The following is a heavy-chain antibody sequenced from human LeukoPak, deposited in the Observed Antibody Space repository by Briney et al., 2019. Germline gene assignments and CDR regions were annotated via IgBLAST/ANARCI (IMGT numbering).Heavy chain of an antibody. J-gene: IGHJ4*02. Sequence: GESLKISCKGSGYSLTSYWIGWVRQMPGKGLEWMGIIYPGDSDTRYSPSFQGQVTISADKSISTAYLQWSSLKASDTAMYYCARGGVDDFWSGYVFDYWGQGTLVTVSS. D-gene: IGHD3-3*01. CDR1: GYSLTSYW. V-gene: IGHV5-51*01. CDR3: ARGGVDDFWSGYVFDY. CDR2: IYPGDSDT.